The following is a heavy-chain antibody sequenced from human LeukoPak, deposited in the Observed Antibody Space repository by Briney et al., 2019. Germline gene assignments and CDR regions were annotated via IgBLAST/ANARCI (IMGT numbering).Heavy chain of an antibody. D-gene: IGHD1-26*01. V-gene: IGHV3-21*01. Sequence: GGSLRLSCAASGFTFSSYSMNWVRQAPGKGLEWVSSINSSSSYIYYADSVKGRFTISRDNAKNSLYLQMNGLRAEDTAVYYCARESGMRGSYWFDPWGQGTLVTVSS. CDR1: GFTFSSYS. CDR3: ARESGMRGSYWFDP. J-gene: IGHJ5*02. CDR2: INSSSSYI.